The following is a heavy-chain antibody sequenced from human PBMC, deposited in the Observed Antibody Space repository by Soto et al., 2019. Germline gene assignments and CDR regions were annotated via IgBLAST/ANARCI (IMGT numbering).Heavy chain of an antibody. Sequence: EVQLLESGGGLVQPGGSLRLSCAASGFTFNNYAMTWVRQAPGKGLEWVSAISGGGDTTSYSGSVKGRCTVSRDGSKNTLYLQMSSLRAEDMALYYCAKGRGGSGSLTPRVDFWGQGTLVTVSS. D-gene: IGHD3-10*01. CDR1: GFTFNNYA. J-gene: IGHJ4*02. CDR3: AKGRGGSGSLTPRVDF. V-gene: IGHV3-23*01. CDR2: ISGGGDTT.